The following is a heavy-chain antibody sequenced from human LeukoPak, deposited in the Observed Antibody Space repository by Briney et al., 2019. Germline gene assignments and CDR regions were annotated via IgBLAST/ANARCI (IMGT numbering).Heavy chain of an antibody. Sequence: GGTLRLSCAASGFTFSNHGMNWVRQAPGKGLEWVSGISPSGDITYYADSVKGRFTISRDNAKNTLYLQMNSLRAEDTAVYYCARDSADYYYYYMDVWGKGTTVTVSS. J-gene: IGHJ6*03. CDR1: GFTFSNHG. CDR3: ARDSADYYYYYMDV. V-gene: IGHV3-23*01. CDR2: ISPSGDIT.